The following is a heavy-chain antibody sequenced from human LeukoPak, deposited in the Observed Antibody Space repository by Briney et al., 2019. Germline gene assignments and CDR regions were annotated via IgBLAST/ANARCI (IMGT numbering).Heavy chain of an antibody. CDR3: AKRGVVIRVILVGFHKEAYYFDS. CDR2: ISGSGGTT. CDR1: GITLSNYG. J-gene: IGHJ4*02. D-gene: IGHD3-22*01. V-gene: IGHV3-23*01. Sequence: GGSLRLSCAVSGITLSNYGMSWVRQAPGKGLEWVAGISGSGGTTNYADSVKGRFTISRGNPKNTLFLHMSSLRAEDTAVYFCAKRGVVIRVILVGFHKEAYYFDSWGQGALVTVSS.